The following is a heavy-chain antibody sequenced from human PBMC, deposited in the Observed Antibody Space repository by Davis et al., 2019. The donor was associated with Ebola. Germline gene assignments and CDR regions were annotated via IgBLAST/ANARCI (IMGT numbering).Heavy chain of an antibody. V-gene: IGHV4-34*01. CDR2: INHSGST. Sequence: MPGGSLRLSCAVYGGSFSGYFWTWIRQPPGKGLEWIGEINHSGSTNYNPSLKSRVTISLETPKGQFSLRLSSVTAAATAVYYCARGYGSYYYDSSGYYSQYYFDYWGQGTLVTVSS. CDR3: ARGYGSYYYDSSGYYSQYYFDY. D-gene: IGHD3-22*01. CDR1: GGSFSGYF. J-gene: IGHJ4*02.